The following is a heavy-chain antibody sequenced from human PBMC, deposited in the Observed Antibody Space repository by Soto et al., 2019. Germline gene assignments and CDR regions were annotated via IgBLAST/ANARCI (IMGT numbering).Heavy chain of an antibody. CDR1: GFTFSNSA. Sequence: PGGSVRLSCAASGFTFSNSAMSCVRQAPGKGPEWVSTIRDNGVNTYYADSVNGRFTISIDNSKNTLYLQMNSLRADDTAVYYCAKSSPLAATIFYWAQGTLVTVSS. CDR3: AKSSPLAATIFY. CDR2: IRDNGVNT. D-gene: IGHD3-3*02. V-gene: IGHV3-23*01. J-gene: IGHJ4*02.